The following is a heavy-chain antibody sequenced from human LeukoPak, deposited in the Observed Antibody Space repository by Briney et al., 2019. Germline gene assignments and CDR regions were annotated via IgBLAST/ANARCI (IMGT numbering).Heavy chain of an antibody. D-gene: IGHD3-22*01. V-gene: IGHV5-51*01. Sequence: GESLKISCWGSGYSFTSYWIGWVRQRPGKGLEWMGIIYPGDSDTRYSPSFQCKVTISAAKSISTAYLQWSSLKASDTAMYDCERLLGDSSDYYVAYYYYYMDVWGKGTTVTVSS. CDR1: GYSFTSYW. CDR2: IYPGDSDT. J-gene: IGHJ6*03. CDR3: ERLLGDSSDYYVAYYYYYMDV.